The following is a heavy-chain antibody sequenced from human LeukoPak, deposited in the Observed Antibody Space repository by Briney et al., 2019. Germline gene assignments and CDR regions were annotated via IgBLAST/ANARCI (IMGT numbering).Heavy chain of an antibody. CDR2: SHHSGST. CDR1: GGSFSGYY. Sequence: SETLSLTCIVYGGSFSGYYWSWVRQPPGKGLEWIGESHHSGSTYYNASLKSQVSISIDTSKNQFSLKLTSVTAADTAVYYCARQTGSGLFILPGGQGTLVTVSS. D-gene: IGHD3/OR15-3a*01. J-gene: IGHJ4*02. V-gene: IGHV4-34*01. CDR3: ARQTGSGLFILP.